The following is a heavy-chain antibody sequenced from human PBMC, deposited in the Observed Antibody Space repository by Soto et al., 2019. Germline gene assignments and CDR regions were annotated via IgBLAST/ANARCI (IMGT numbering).Heavy chain of an antibody. CDR1: GSTFTSYG. D-gene: IGHD5-18*01. CDR3: VSDRGYGHASVPYS. Sequence: QGYLVESGGGVVQPGRSLRLSCAASGSTFTSYGMHWVRQAPGTRLEWVAVISYDGGLQHYADSVKGRFTISRDNSKNMVLLQMNSLRAEDTAVYYCVSDRGYGHASVPYSWGQGTLVSVSS. CDR2: ISYDGGLQ. J-gene: IGHJ4*02. V-gene: IGHV3-30*03.